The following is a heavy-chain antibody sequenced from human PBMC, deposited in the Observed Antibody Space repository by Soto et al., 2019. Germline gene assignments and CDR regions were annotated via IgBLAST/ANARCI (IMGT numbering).Heavy chain of an antibody. V-gene: IGHV1-69*08. D-gene: IGHD2-2*01. J-gene: IGHJ6*02. CDR3: ARDSGRSDVVPAAISDMDV. Sequence: QVQLVQSGAEVKKPGSSVKVSCKGSGGTFNRYTITWVRQAPGQGLEWMGRIIPMFGIASYAQNFQGRVTITADKSTSTAYMELSSLRSEDTAVYYCARDSGRSDVVPAAISDMDVWGQGTTVTVSS. CDR1: GGTFNRYT. CDR2: IIPMFGIA.